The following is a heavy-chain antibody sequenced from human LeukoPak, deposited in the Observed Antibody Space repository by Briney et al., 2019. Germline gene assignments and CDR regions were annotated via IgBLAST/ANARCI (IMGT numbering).Heavy chain of an antibody. CDR1: GDSVSSNSAA. CDR3: AREGYYYYGMDV. CDR2: TYYRSKLYD. V-gene: IGHV6-1*01. Sequence: SQTLSLTCALSGDSVSSNSAAWNWLRQSPSRGLEWLGRTYYRSKLYDDSAGAVKSLITKKTETSKNKFSLQLNSVTPEDTAVYYCAREGYYYYGMDVWGQGTTVTVSS. J-gene: IGHJ6*02.